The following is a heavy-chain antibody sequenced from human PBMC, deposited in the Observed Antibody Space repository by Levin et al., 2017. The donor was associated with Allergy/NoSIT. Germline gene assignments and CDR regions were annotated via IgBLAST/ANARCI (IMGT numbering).Heavy chain of an antibody. D-gene: IGHD3-16*01. J-gene: IGHJ5*02. V-gene: IGHV4-34*01. CDR2: INHSGIT. CDR1: CGSFSDGSFSGFF. Sequence: SQTLSLTCDVYCGSFSDGSFSGFFWSWIRQPPGKGLEWLGEINHSGITNYNPSLESRVTMSVDTSKNQFSLKLSSVTAADTAVYYCARGRDYVWWFDPWGQGTLVTVSS. CDR3: ARGRDYVWWFDP.